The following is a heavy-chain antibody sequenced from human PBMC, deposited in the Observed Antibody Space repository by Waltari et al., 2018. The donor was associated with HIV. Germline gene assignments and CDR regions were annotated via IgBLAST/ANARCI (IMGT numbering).Heavy chain of an antibody. CDR2: ISTYNGNT. J-gene: IGHJ4*02. CDR1: GYTFTSYG. D-gene: IGHD3-22*01. CDR3: AREMYDTSGYYYFDY. V-gene: IGHV1-18*01. Sequence: QVQLVQSGAEVKKPGASVKVSCKASGYTFTSYGISWVRQAPGQGLEWMGWISTYNGNTNYAQKLQGRVTMTTDTSTNTAYMDLRSLRSDDTAVYYWAREMYDTSGYYYFDYWGQGTLVTVSS.